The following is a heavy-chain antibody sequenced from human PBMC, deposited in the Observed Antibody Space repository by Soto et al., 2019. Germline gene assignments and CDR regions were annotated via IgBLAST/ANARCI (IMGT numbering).Heavy chain of an antibody. CDR3: ARGGSSDLKVALDX. CDR2: IKHSGSS. V-gene: IGHV4-34*01. D-gene: IGHD6-19*01. J-gene: IGHJ3*02. Sequence: SDTLSLTFAVYAGSFSHYYWNWIRQSPGKGLEWIVKIKHSGSSNYNPSLRSRVSISVDMSKNQFSLRLTSVTAADTAVYYCARGGSSDLKVALDXWGQGTMVTVS. CDR1: AGSFSHYY.